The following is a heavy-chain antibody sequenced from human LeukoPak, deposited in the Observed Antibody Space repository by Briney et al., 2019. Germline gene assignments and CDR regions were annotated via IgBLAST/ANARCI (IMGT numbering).Heavy chain of an antibody. CDR1: GGTFSSYA. D-gene: IGHD2-2*01. CDR2: IIPIFGTA. V-gene: IGHV1-69*13. CDR3: ARDGLLFNRDYGMDV. J-gene: IGHJ6*02. Sequence: SVKVSCKASGGTFSSYAISWVRQAPGQGLEWMGGIIPIFGTANYAQKFQGRVTITADESTSTAHMELSSLRSEDTAVYYCARDGLLFNRDYGMDVWGQGTTVTVSS.